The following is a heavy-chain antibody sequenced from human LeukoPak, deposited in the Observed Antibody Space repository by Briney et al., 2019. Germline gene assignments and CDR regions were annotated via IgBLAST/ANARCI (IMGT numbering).Heavy chain of an antibody. V-gene: IGHV3-7*05. J-gene: IGHJ5*02. CDR3: SRDWSLNWFDP. CDR1: GFTFSNYW. Sequence: PGGSLRLSRAASGFTFSNYWMSWVRQAPGKGLEWVANINQDGGEENYVDSVKGRFTISRDNARNSLYLQMNSLRAEDTAVYYCSRDWSLNWFDPWGQGTLVTVSS. CDR2: INQDGGEE.